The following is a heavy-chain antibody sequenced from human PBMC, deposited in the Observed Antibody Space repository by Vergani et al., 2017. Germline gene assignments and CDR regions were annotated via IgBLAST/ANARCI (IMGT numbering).Heavy chain of an antibody. Sequence: QVQLVQSGAEVKKPGASVKVSCKASGYTFTSYDINWVRQATGQGLEWMGWMNPNSGNTGYAQKFQGRVTMTTDTSTSTAYMELRSLRSDDTAVYYCARDPDIVVVPAAPYYYYYYGMDVWGQGP. CDR2: MNPNSGNT. J-gene: IGHJ6*02. V-gene: IGHV1-8*01. CDR1: GYTFTSYD. D-gene: IGHD2-2*01. CDR3: ARDPDIVVVPAAPYYYYYYGMDV.